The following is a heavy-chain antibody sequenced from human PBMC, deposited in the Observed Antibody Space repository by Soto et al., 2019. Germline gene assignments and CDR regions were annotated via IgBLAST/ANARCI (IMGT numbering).Heavy chain of an antibody. Sequence: PRGSLSLSCRDSGFSFNTYVMDWVRQAPGKGLEWVARILYDGSKEYYADPVKGRFTISRDNSKNTLYLQMDRLRVEDTAVYFCAKGLALMADHWGQGTPVT. CDR1: GFSFNTYV. D-gene: IGHD2-21*01. CDR3: AKGLALMADH. J-gene: IGHJ4*02. V-gene: IGHV3-30*18. CDR2: ILYDGSKE.